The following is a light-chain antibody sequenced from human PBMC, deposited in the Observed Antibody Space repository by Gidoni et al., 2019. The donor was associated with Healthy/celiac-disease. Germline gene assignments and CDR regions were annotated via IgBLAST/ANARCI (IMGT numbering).Light chain of an antibody. CDR1: QSVSSY. CDR3: QRRSNWSLT. Sequence: EIVLTQSPATLSLSPGERATLSCRASQSVSSYLSWYQQKPGQAPMLLIYDASTRATGIPARISGSGSGTDFTLTISSLEPEDVAVYYYQRRSNWSLTFGGGTKVEIK. V-gene: IGKV3-11*01. CDR2: DAS. J-gene: IGKJ4*01.